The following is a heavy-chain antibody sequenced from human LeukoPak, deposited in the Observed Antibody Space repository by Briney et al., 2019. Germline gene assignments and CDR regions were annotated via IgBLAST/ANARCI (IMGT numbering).Heavy chain of an antibody. CDR3: ARAYTSSRHYYYYYMDV. V-gene: IGHV3-20*04. J-gene: IGHJ6*03. D-gene: IGHD6-13*01. CDR1: GFTFDNYG. CDR2: ITSDSETT. Sequence: GASLRLSCAASGFTFDNYGMSWVRQAPGKGLEWLGGITSDSETTGYAEFVKGRFTISRDNAKNSLYLQMNRLRSEDTALYYCARAYTSSRHYYYYYMDVWGKGTTVTVSS.